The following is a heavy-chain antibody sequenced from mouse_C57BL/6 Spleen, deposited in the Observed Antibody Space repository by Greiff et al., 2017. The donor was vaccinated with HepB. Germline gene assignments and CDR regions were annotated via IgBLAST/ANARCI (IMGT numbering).Heavy chain of an antibody. D-gene: IGHD3-2*02. Sequence: QVQLQQPGTELVKPGASVKLSCKASGYTFTSYWMHWVKQRPGQGLEWIGNINPSNGGTNYNEKFKSKATLTVDKSSSTAYMQLSSLTSEDSADYYCARPTAQATMFAYWGQGTLVTVSA. CDR3: ARPTAQATMFAY. CDR2: INPSNGGT. V-gene: IGHV1-53*01. J-gene: IGHJ3*01. CDR1: GYTFTSYW.